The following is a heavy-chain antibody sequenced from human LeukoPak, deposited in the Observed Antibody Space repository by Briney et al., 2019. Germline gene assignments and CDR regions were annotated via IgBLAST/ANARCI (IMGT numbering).Heavy chain of an antibody. CDR1: GYTFTDYY. CDR2: IHPNSGGT. V-gene: IGHV1-2*02. J-gene: IGHJ3*02. CDR3: ARQKNNGFDI. Sequence: ASVKVSCKASGYTFTDYYIHWVRQAPGQGLECMGWIHPNSGGTYYAQKFQGRVTMTRDTSITTAYMGLNRLTSDDTAMYYCARQKNNGFDIWGQGTMVTVSS.